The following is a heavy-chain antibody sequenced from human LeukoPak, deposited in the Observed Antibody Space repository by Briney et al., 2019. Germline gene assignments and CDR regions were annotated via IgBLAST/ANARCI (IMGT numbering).Heavy chain of an antibody. J-gene: IGHJ4*02. CDR3: AKGYFVVGATFFDY. CDR2: ISSSSSYI. Sequence: GGSLRLSCAASGFTFSSYSINWVRQAPGKGLEWVSSISSSSSYIYYADSVKGRFTISRDNAKNSLYLQMSSLRAEDTAMYYCAKGYFVVGATFFDYWGQGTLVTVSP. D-gene: IGHD1-26*01. V-gene: IGHV3-21*01. CDR1: GFTFSSYS.